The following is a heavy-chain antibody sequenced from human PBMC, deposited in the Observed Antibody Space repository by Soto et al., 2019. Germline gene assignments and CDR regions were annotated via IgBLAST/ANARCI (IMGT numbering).Heavy chain of an antibody. CDR1: GFTFSSYS. D-gene: IGHD3-9*01. J-gene: IGHJ3*02. CDR3: GPLLRYFYFPSDAFDI. Sequence: GGSLRLSCEASGFTFSSYSMNWVRQAPGKGLEWVSSISSSSSYIYYADSVKGRFTISRDNAKNSLYLQMNSLRAEDTAVYYCGPLLRYFYFPSDAFDIWGQGTMVTVSS. CDR2: ISSSSSYI. V-gene: IGHV3-21*01.